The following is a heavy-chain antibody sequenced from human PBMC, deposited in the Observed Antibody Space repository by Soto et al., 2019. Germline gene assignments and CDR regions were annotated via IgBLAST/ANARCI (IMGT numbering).Heavy chain of an antibody. CDR3: ARSSGGEAAAEDYYYGMDV. CDR1: GFTFSSYS. Sequence: GGSLRLSCAASGFTFSSYSMNWVRQAPGKGLEWVSSISSSSSYIYYADSVKGRFTISRDNAKNSLYLQMNSLRAEDTAVYYCARSSGGEAAAEDYYYGMDVWGQGTTVTVSS. D-gene: IGHD6-13*01. V-gene: IGHV3-21*01. J-gene: IGHJ6*02. CDR2: ISSSSSYI.